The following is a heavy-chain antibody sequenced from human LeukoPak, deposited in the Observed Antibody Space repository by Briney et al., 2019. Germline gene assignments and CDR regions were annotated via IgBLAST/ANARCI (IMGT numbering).Heavy chain of an antibody. CDR2: IKQDGSDE. CDR3: ARKLYYYGTSPAGWFGP. CDR1: GFTFSGYW. Sequence: GGSLRLSCVVSGFTFSGYWMSWVRQPPGKGLEWVATIKQDGSDEYYVGSVKGRFTISRDNAKNSLYLQMDGLRAEDTAVYHCARKLYYYGTSPAGWFGPWGQGTLVTVSS. D-gene: IGHD3-10*01. V-gene: IGHV3-7*01. J-gene: IGHJ5*02.